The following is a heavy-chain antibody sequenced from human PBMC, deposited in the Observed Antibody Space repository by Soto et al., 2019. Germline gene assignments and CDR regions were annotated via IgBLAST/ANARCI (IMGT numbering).Heavy chain of an antibody. CDR1: GFTFSTYA. J-gene: IGHJ6*02. CDR2: ISSSGDAT. D-gene: IGHD3-3*01. V-gene: IGHV3-23*01. Sequence: GGSLRLSCAASGFTFSTYAMTWVRQAPGKGLEWVSIISSSGDATYYVDSVKGRFTISRDNSRNTLNLQMNSLRAEDTAVYYCAQNGDFCSWGMDVWGQGTTVTVSS. CDR3: AQNGDFCSWGMDV.